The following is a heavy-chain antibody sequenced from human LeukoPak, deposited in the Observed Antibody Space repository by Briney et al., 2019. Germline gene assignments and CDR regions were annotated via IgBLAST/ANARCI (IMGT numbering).Heavy chain of an antibody. CDR2: ISDDGSRT. Sequence: GGSLRLSCVASGFIFSSYAMIWVRQAPGKGLEWVSAISDDGSRTYYADSVKGRFTISRDNSKNTLYLQMNSLRAEDTAVYYCAKDSGTGTTVGAFDIWGQGTMVTVSS. CDR3: AKDSGTGTTVGAFDI. CDR1: GFIFSSYA. J-gene: IGHJ3*02. V-gene: IGHV3-23*01. D-gene: IGHD1-1*01.